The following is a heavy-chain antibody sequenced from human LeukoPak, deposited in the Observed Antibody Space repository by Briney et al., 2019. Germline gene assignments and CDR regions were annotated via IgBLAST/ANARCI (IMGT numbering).Heavy chain of an antibody. CDR2: ISGGGGAI. D-gene: IGHD3-22*01. CDR1: GFTFTNHA. J-gene: IGHJ4*02. Sequence: ASLRLSCAASGFTFTNHAMSWVRQAPGQGLEWVCAISGGGGAIYYADSVKGRVTMSRDTSINTLYLQMNSLRAEDTAVYYCAKDGCDYYDSSCYYYFNYWGQGTLVTVSS. CDR3: AKDGCDYYDSSCYYYFNY. V-gene: IGHV3-23*01.